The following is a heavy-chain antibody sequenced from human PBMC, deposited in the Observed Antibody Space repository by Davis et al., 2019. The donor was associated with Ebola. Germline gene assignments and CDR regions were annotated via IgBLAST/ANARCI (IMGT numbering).Heavy chain of an antibody. CDR3: ARGRGYSGYDYES. CDR1: GGSFSGYY. CDR2: INHSGST. D-gene: IGHD5-12*01. J-gene: IGHJ5*02. V-gene: IGHV4-34*01. Sequence: PSETLSLTCAVYGGSFSGYYWSWIRQPPGKGLEWIGEINHSGSTNYNPSLKSRVTISVDTSKNQFSLKLSSVTAADTAVYYCARGRGYSGYDYESWGQGTLVTVSS.